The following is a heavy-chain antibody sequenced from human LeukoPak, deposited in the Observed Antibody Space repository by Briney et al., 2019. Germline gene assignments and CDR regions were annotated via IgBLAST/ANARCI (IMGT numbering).Heavy chain of an antibody. D-gene: IGHD1-14*01. CDR3: AHRLTGYNSNRYHGYFDY. J-gene: IGHJ4*02. CDR1: GFSLSTSGVG. Sequence: ESGPTLVKPTQTLTLTCTFSGFSLSTSGVGVGWIRQPPGKALEWLTLIYWDDDKRYNPSLKSRLTVTKDVSKSQVVLTLTNVDPVDTATYYCAHRLTGYNSNRYHGYFDYWGPGTLVTVSS. V-gene: IGHV2-5*02. CDR2: IYWDDDK.